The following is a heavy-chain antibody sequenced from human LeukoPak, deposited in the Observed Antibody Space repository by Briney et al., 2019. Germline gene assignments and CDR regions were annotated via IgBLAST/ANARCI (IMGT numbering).Heavy chain of an antibody. Sequence: GGSLRLSCAASGFTVSSDYMNWVRQAPGKGLEWVSVLYSGGSTYYADSVKGRFTISRENSKNTLYLQMSSLRVEDTAVYYCARGSTSAAGITYWGQGTLVTVSS. CDR1: GFTVSSDY. D-gene: IGHD6-13*01. V-gene: IGHV3-53*01. J-gene: IGHJ4*02. CDR2: LYSGGST. CDR3: ARGSTSAAGITY.